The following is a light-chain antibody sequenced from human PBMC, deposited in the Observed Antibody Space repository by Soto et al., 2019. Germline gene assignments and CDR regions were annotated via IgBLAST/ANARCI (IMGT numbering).Light chain of an antibody. Sequence: DIKMTQSPSSLSASVGDRVIITCRANQGISDYLDWYQQKPGKVPKLLIYAASTLQSGVPSRFSGSGSGTDFTLTISSLQPEDVASYYCQNYNSAPFTFGGGTNVEIK. CDR1: QGISDY. CDR2: AAS. V-gene: IGKV1-27*01. J-gene: IGKJ4*01. CDR3: QNYNSAPFT.